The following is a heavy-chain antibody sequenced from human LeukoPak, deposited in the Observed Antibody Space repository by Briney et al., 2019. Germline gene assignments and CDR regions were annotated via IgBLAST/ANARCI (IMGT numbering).Heavy chain of an antibody. V-gene: IGHV1-24*01. Sequence: ASVKVSCKVSGYTLTELSMHWVRQAPGKELEWMGGFDPEDGETIYAQKFQGRVTMTEDTSTDTAYMELSSLRSEDTAVYYCATVPRLAIFGVVYFDYWGQGTLVTVSS. CDR2: FDPEDGET. CDR1: GYTLTELS. J-gene: IGHJ4*02. D-gene: IGHD3-3*01. CDR3: ATVPRLAIFGVVYFDY.